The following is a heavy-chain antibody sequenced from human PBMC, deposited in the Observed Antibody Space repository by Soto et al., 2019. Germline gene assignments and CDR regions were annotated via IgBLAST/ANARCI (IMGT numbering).Heavy chain of an antibody. CDR3: ARDRRDGGGGWWCDP. D-gene: IGHD2-15*01. J-gene: IGHJ5*02. CDR1: GYTFTSYA. V-gene: IGHV1-3*01. Sequence: QVQLVQSGAEVKKPGASVKVSCKASGYTFTSYAMHWVRQAPGQRLEWMGWINAGNGNTKYSQKFQGRVTITRDTSASTAYMELSSLRSEDTAVYYCARDRRDGGGGWWCDPWGQGTLVTVSS. CDR2: INAGNGNT.